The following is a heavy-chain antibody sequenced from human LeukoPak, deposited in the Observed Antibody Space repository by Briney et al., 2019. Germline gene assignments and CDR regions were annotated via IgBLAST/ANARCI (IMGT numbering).Heavy chain of an antibody. CDR2: ISSSSSTI. V-gene: IGHV3-48*01. CDR3: ATDYYGDYSFQH. Sequence: TGGSLRLSCAASGCTFSIYSINWVRQAPGKGLEWVSYISSSSSTIYYADSVKGRFTISRDNAKNSLYLQMNSLRAEDTAVYYCATDYYGDYSFQHWGQGTLVIVSS. J-gene: IGHJ1*01. D-gene: IGHD4-17*01. CDR1: GCTFSIYS.